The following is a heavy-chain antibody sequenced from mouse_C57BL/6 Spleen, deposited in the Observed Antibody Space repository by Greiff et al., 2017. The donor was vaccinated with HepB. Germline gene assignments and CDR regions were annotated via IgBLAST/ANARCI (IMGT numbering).Heavy chain of an antibody. V-gene: IGHV5-17*01. D-gene: IGHD2-4*01. Sequence: VQVVESGGGLVKPGGSLKLSCAASGFTFSDYGMHWVRQAPEKGLEWVAYISSGSSTIYYADTVKGRFTISRDNAKNTLFLQMTSLRSEDTAMYYCARHDYDGGYYAMDYWGQGTSVTVSS. CDR2: ISSGSSTI. J-gene: IGHJ4*01. CDR3: ARHDYDGGYYAMDY. CDR1: GFTFSDYG.